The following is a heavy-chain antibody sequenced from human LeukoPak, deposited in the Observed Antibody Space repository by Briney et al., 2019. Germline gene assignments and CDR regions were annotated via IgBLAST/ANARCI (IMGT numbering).Heavy chain of an antibody. CDR2: ISGSDDVI. CDR3: ARAALDAFDI. V-gene: IGHV3-11*01. CDR1: GFTSSDYY. Sequence: GGSLRLSCAASGFTSSDYYMNWIRQAPGKGLEWVSYISGSDDVIFYADSVKGRFTISRDNGKNSLYLQMNSLRSEDTALYYCARAALDAFDIWGQGTMVTVPS. J-gene: IGHJ3*02.